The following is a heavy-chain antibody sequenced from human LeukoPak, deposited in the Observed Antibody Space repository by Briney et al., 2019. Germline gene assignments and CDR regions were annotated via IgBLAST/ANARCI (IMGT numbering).Heavy chain of an antibody. D-gene: IGHD3-3*01. Sequence: PSQTLSLTCTVSGGSISSSNYYWGWIRHPPGRGLEWIGSIYYSGSTYYNPSLKSRVTISLDTSKNQFSLKLSSVTAADTAVYYCTRDRHDFWSGYLAGAPKFYFDYWGQGTLVTVSS. CDR2: IYYSGST. CDR3: TRDRHDFWSGYLAGAPKFYFDY. CDR1: GGSISSSNYY. J-gene: IGHJ4*02. V-gene: IGHV4-39*07.